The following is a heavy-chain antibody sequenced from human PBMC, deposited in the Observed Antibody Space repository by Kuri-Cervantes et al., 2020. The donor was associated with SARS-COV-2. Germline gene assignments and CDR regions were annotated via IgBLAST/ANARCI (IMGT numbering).Heavy chain of an antibody. CDR2: IYYSGST. CDR3: ARQPYGDYLQYFQH. D-gene: IGHD4-17*01. CDR1: GFSLSTSGVG. V-gene: IGHV4-39*01. J-gene: IGHJ1*01. Sequence: SGPTLVKPTQTLTLTCTFSGFSLSTSGVGVGWIRQPPGKALEWIGSIYYSGSTYYNPSLKSRVTISVDTSKNQFSLKLSSVTAADTAVYYCARQPYGDYLQYFQHWGQGTLVTVSS.